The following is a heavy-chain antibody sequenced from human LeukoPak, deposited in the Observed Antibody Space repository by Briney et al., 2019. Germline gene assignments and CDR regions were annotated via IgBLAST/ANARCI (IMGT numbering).Heavy chain of an antibody. CDR3: ARLDCTGDGCYNH. CDR1: GDSVTSYY. V-gene: IGHV4-59*08. D-gene: IGHD2-8*02. J-gene: IGHJ4*02. CDR2: VSSDGTT. Sequence: SESLSLTCSVSGDSVTSYYWSWIRQPPGKGLEWIGYVSSDGTTNYTPSLRSRVIMSVDTAKNHISLSLTSLTAADTAIYYCARLDCTGDGCYNHWGRGTLVTVSS.